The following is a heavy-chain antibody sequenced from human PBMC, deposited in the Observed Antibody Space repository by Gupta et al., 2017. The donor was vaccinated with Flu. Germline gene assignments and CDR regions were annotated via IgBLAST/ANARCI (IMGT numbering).Heavy chain of an antibody. CDR1: GFIFSSYG. J-gene: IGHJ4*02. CDR3: ARDSGWKYFDY. CDR2: MSNDGRNK. V-gene: IGHV3-30*03. D-gene: IGHD1-1*01. Sequence: QVQLVESGGGVVQPGRSLRLYCTASGFIFSSYGMHWVRQAPGKGLEWLTVMSNDGRNKYYADSVGGRFTISRDNSKNTLFLQMNSLSAEDTAVYYCARDSGWKYFDYWGQGTRVTVSS.